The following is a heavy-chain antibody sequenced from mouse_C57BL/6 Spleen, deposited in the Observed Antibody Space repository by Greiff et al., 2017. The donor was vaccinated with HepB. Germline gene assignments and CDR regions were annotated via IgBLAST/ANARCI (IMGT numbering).Heavy chain of an antibody. D-gene: IGHD3-2*02. CDR3: ARRNGTAQAPFAY. Sequence: VQLQQSGAELLKPGASVKLSCKATGYTFTGYWIEWVKQRPGHGLEWIGEILPGSGSTNYNEKFKGKATFTADTSSNTAYMQLSSLSTEDSALYYCARRNGTAQAPFAYWGQGTLVTVSA. J-gene: IGHJ3*01. V-gene: IGHV1-9*01. CDR1: GYTFTGYW. CDR2: ILPGSGST.